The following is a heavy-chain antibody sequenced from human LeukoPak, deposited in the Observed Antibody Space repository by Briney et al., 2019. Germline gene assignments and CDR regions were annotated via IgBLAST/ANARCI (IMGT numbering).Heavy chain of an antibody. CDR1: VGTSSSYA. CDR2: SIPIFGTA. J-gene: IGHJ4*02. D-gene: IGHD5-18*01. Sequence: GASVKVSCKASVGTSSSYAISWVRQAPGQGLEWRGGSIPIFGTANYAQKFQGRVTITADESTSPAYMELSSLRSEDTAVYYCARFLRVTWMQAWDGSGYWGQGTLVTVSS. CDR3: ARFLRVTWMQAWDGSGY. V-gene: IGHV1-69*13.